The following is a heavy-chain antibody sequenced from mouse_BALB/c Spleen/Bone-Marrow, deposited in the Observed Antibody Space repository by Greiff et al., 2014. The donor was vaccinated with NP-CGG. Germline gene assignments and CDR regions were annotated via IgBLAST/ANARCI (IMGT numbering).Heavy chain of an antibody. CDR2: INPSTGYT. Sequence: QVQLQQSGAELAKPGASVKMSCKASGYTFTSYWMHWVKQRPGQGLEWIGYINPSTGYTEYNQKFKDKATLTADKSPSTAYMQLSSLTSEDSAVYYCAREGDYDGFAYWGQGTLVTVSA. J-gene: IGHJ3*01. CDR3: AREGDYDGFAY. D-gene: IGHD2-4*01. V-gene: IGHV1-7*01. CDR1: GYTFTSYW.